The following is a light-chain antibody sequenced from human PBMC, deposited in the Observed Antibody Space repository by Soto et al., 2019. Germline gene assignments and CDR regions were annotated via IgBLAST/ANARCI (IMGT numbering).Light chain of an antibody. CDR2: EVS. J-gene: IGLJ2*01. V-gene: IGLV2-14*01. CDR1: SSDVGAYNY. CDR3: SSYASSSTL. Sequence: QSVLTQPASVSGSPGQSITISCTGTSSDVGAYNYVSWYQQHPDKAPKLIIYEVSNRPSGVSNRFSGSKSGNTASLTTSGLQAEDEADYYCSSYASSSTLFGGGTKLTVL.